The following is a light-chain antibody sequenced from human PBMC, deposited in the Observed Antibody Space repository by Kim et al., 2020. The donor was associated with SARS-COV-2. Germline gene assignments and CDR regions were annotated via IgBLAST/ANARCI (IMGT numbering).Light chain of an antibody. V-gene: IGLV2-14*03. Sequence: SALTQPASVSGSPGQSVTISCTGTSSDVGGYNYVSWYQRHPGKAPKLMIYDVDHRPSGVSDRFSGSKSGNTASLTISGLQAEDEAEYYCSSYTRSSTLDVVFGRGTKLTVL. CDR1: SSDVGGYNY. J-gene: IGLJ2*01. CDR2: DVD. CDR3: SSYTRSSTLDVV.